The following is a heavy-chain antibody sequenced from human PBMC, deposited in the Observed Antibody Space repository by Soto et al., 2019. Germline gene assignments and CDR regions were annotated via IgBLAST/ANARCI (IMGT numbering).Heavy chain of an antibody. CDR2: IYYSGST. J-gene: IGHJ4*02. CDR1: GGSISSYY. CDR3: ARGVADYDFWSGYYWPFDY. V-gene: IGHV4-59*01. Sequence: PSETLSLTCTVSGGSISSYYWSWIRQPPGKGLEWIGYIYYSGSTNYNPSLKSRVTISVDTSKNQFSLKLSSVTAADTAVYYCARGVADYDFWSGYYWPFDYWGQGTLVTVSS. D-gene: IGHD3-3*01.